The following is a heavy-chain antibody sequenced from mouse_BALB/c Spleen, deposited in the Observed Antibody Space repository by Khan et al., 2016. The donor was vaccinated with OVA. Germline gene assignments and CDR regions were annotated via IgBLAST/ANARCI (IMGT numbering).Heavy chain of an antibody. CDR3: ARAGYGGFAY. Sequence: EVELVESGGGLVKPGGSLKLSCAASGFTFSDYYMYWVRQTPEKRLEWVATISDGGSYTYYPDSVKGRFTISRDNAKNNLYLQMSSLKSEDTAMYYCARAGYGGFAYWSQGTLVTVSA. V-gene: IGHV5-4*02. CDR2: ISDGGSYT. CDR1: GFTFSDYY. D-gene: IGHD1-1*02. J-gene: IGHJ3*01.